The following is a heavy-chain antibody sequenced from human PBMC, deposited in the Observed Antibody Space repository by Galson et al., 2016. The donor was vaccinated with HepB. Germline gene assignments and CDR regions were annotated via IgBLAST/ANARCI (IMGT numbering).Heavy chain of an antibody. CDR1: GGSITSGRYY. V-gene: IGHV4-31*03. D-gene: IGHD3-16*01. Sequence: TLSLTCTVSGGSITSGRYYWTWIRQTPEKGLGWIGNIFHSGSTNYNPPLKSRLIMSVDSSKSQFSLRLNSVTAADTAVYYCARMRGSGLFDYWGQGALVTVSS. CDR2: IFHSGST. J-gene: IGHJ4*02. CDR3: ARMRGSGLFDY.